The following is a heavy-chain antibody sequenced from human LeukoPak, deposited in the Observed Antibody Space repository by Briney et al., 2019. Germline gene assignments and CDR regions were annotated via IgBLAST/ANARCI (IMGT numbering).Heavy chain of an antibody. CDR3: ARGTSTMIVVFHLYYYYYYMDV. J-gene: IGHJ6*03. CDR1: GGSFSGYY. D-gene: IGHD3-22*01. Sequence: PSETLSLTCAVYGGSFSGYYWSWIRQPPGKGLEWIGEINHSGSTNYNPSLKSRVTIPVDTSKNQFSLKLSSVTAADTAVYYCARGTSTMIVVFHLYYYYYYMDVWGKGTTVTVSS. V-gene: IGHV4-34*01. CDR2: INHSGST.